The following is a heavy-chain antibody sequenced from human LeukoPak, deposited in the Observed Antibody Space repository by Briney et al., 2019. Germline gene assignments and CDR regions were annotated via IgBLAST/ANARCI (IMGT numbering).Heavy chain of an antibody. J-gene: IGHJ6*02. CDR1: GFTVSSNY. D-gene: IGHD3-10*01. Sequence: GGSLRLSCAASGFTVSSNYMSWVRQAPGKGLEWVSVIYSGGSTYYADSVKGRFTISRDNSKNTLYLQMNSLRAEATAVYYCARYGPLGTGMDVWGQGTTVTVSS. CDR3: ARYGPLGTGMDV. CDR2: IYSGGST. V-gene: IGHV3-53*01.